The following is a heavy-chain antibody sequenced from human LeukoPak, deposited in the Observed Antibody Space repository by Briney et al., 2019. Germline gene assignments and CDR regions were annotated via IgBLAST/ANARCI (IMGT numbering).Heavy chain of an antibody. CDR3: ARGQASGSSWGIDY. V-gene: IGHV3-23*01. D-gene: IGHD6-13*01. Sequence: TGGSLRLSCAASGFTFSSYAMSWVRQAPGKGLGWVSVISGSGDSTHYADSVKGRFTISRDNAKNSLFLQMNTLRAEDTAVYYCARGQASGSSWGIDYWGQGTLVTVSS. CDR1: GFTFSSYA. CDR2: ISGSGDST. J-gene: IGHJ4*02.